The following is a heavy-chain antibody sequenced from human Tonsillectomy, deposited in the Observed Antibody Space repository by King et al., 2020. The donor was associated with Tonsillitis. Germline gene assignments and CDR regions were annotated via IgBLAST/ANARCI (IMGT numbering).Heavy chain of an antibody. CDR1: GFTFSSYS. V-gene: IGHV3-21*01. CDR3: ARGLEYSSSSADY. D-gene: IGHD6-6*01. Sequence: VQLVESGGGLVKPGGSLRLSCAASGFTFSSYSMNWVRQAPGKGLEWVSSISSSSSYIYYADSVKGRFTISRDNAKNSLYLQMNSLRAEDTAVYYCARGLEYSSSSADYWGQGTLVTAAS. J-gene: IGHJ4*02. CDR2: ISSSSSYI.